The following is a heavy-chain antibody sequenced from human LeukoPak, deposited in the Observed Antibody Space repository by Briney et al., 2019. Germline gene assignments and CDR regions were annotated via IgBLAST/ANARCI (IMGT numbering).Heavy chain of an antibody. CDR2: INHSGST. CDR1: GGSFSGYY. J-gene: IGHJ4*02. V-gene: IGHV4-34*01. Sequence: SETLSLTCAVYGGSFSGYYWSWIRQPPGKGLEWIGEINHSGSTNYNPSLKSRVTISVDTSKNQFSPKLSSVTAADTAVYYCAITGYYDSSGSYYFDYWGQGTLVTVSS. CDR3: AITGYYDSSGSYYFDY. D-gene: IGHD3-22*01.